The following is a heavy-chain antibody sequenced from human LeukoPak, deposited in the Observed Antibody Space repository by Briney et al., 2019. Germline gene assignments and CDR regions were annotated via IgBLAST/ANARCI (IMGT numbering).Heavy chain of an antibody. CDR1: GGSISSYY. V-gene: IGHV4-59*01. Sequence: SETLSLTCTVSGGSISSYYWSWIRQPPGKGLEWIGYIYYSGSTSYNPSLKSRVTISVDTSKNQFSLMLSSVTAAGTAMYYCARGSDILTGYYPLDSWGQGTLVTVSS. D-gene: IGHD3-9*01. J-gene: IGHJ4*02. CDR3: ARGSDILTGYYPLDS. CDR2: IYYSGST.